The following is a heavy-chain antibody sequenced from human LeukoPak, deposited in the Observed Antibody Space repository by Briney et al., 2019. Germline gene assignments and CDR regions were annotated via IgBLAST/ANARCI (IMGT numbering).Heavy chain of an antibody. CDR3: ARQTSSGWDVKRYYFDY. V-gene: IGHV3-11*01. Sequence: GGSLRLSCAASGFTFSDYYMSWIHQAPGKGLEWVSYISSSGSTIYYADSVKGRFTISRDNAKNSLYLQMNSLRAEDTAVYYCARQTSSGWDVKRYYFDYWGQGTLVTVSS. CDR1: GFTFSDYY. CDR2: ISSSGSTI. D-gene: IGHD6-19*01. J-gene: IGHJ4*02.